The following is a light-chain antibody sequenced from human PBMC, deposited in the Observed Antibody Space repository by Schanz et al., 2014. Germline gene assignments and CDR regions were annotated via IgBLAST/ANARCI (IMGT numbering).Light chain of an antibody. CDR3: CSFGV. CDR2: EGS. V-gene: IGLV2-23*01. J-gene: IGLJ1*01. CDR1: SSDVGNYNL. Sequence: QSALTQPASVSGSPGESITISCTGTSSDVGNYNLVSWYQQDAGKAPKLMIYEGSKRPSGVSNRFSGSKSGNTASLTISGLQAEDEADYYCCSFGVFGTGTKLTVL.